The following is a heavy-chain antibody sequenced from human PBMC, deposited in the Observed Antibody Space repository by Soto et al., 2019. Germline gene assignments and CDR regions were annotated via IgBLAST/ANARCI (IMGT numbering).Heavy chain of an antibody. V-gene: IGHV3-23*01. D-gene: IGHD6-13*01. CDR3: AAGQQLVGAFDI. J-gene: IGHJ3*02. CDR2: ISGSGGST. CDR1: GFTFSSYA. Sequence: GGSLRLSCAASGFTFSSYAMSWVRQAPGKGLEWVSAISGSGGSTYYADSAKGRFTISRDNSKNTLYLQMNSLRAEDTAVYYCAAGQQLVGAFDIWGQGTMVTVSS.